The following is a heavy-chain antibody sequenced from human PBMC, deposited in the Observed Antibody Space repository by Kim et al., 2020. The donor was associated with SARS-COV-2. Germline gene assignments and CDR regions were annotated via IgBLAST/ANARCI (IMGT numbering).Heavy chain of an antibody. CDR1: GFTFSTYS. D-gene: IGHD6-25*01. Sequence: GGSLRLSCAGSGFTFSTYSMNWVRQAPGKGLEWVSYISTTSSTKYYADSVKGRFTISRDNARNSLYLQMNSLRAEDTAVYYCATRLDYWGQGNLVTCSS. V-gene: IGHV3-48*01. CDR3: ATRLDY. CDR2: ISTTSSTK. J-gene: IGHJ4*02.